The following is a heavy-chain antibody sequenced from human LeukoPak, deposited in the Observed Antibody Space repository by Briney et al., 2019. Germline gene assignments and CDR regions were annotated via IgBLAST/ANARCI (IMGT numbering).Heavy chain of an antibody. CDR3: AREYQLLSSDNWFDP. D-gene: IGHD2-2*01. V-gene: IGHV1-2*02. CDR1: GYTFTGYY. CDR2: INPNSGGT. J-gene: IGHJ5*02. Sequence: ASVKVSCKASGYTFTGYYMHWVRQAPGQGLEWMGWINPNSGGTNYAQKFQGRVTMTRDTSISTAYMELSRLRSDDTAVYYCAREYQLLSSDNWFDPWGQGTLVTVSS.